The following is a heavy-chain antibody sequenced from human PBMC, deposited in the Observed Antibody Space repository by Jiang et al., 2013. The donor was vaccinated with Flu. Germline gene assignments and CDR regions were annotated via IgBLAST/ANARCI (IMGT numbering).Heavy chain of an antibody. V-gene: IGHV4-59*08. CDR2: IYYSGST. CDR3: ATYSGSYSEALDY. J-gene: IGHJ4*02. D-gene: IGHD1-26*01. CDR1: GGSISSYY. Sequence: GPGLVKPSETLSLTCTVSGGSISSYYWSWIRQPPGKGLEWIGYIYYSGSTNYNPSLKSRVTISVDTSKNQFSLKLSSVTAADTAVYYCATYSGSYSEALDYWGQGPWSPSPQ.